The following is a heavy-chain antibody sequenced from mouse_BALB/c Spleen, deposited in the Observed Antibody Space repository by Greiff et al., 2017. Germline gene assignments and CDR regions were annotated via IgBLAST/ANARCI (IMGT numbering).Heavy chain of an antibody. J-gene: IGHJ3*01. CDR3: AKDGSSAY. CDR1: GFTFTDYY. Sequence: EVQVVESGGGLVQPGGSLRLSCATSGFTFTDYYMSWVRQPPGKALEWLGFIRNKANGYTTEYSASVKGRFTISRDNSQSILYLQMNTLRAEDSAPFYCAKDGSSAYWGQGTLVTVSA. V-gene: IGHV7-3*02. D-gene: IGHD1-3*01. CDR2: IRNKANGYTT.